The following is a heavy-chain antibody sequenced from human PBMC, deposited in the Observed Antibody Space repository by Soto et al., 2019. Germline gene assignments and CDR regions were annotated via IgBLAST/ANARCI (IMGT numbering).Heavy chain of an antibody. CDR2: IYWDDDK. D-gene: IGHD4-17*01. Sequence: GPTLVNPSQTLTLTCTFSGFSLSTSVVGVGWIRQPPGKALEWLALIYWDDDKRYSPSLKSRLTITKDTSKNQVVLTMTNMDPVDTDTYYSAHRHPSTVAYYFDYWGQGTLVTVYS. CDR1: GFSLSTSVVG. CDR3: AHRHPSTVAYYFDY. J-gene: IGHJ4*02. V-gene: IGHV2-5*02.